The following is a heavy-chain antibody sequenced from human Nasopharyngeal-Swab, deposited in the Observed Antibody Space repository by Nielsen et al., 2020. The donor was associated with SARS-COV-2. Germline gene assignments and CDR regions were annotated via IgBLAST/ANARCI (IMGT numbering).Heavy chain of an antibody. J-gene: IGHJ6*03. CDR1: GGSFSAYY. D-gene: IGHD2-2*01. CDR3: ARGLSGIVPAPILGLGPYYSYYYMDV. Sequence: SETLSLTCAVSGGSFSAYYWGWIRQPPGKGLEWIGEINHSGGPNSHPSLTSRVTISVDTSKNQFSLKLSSVTAADTAVYYCARGLSGIVPAPILGLGPYYSYYYMDVWGKGTTVTVSS. V-gene: IGHV4-34*01. CDR2: INHSGGP.